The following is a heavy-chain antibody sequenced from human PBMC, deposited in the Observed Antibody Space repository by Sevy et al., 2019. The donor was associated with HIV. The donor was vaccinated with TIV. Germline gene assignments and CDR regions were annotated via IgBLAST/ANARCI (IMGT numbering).Heavy chain of an antibody. V-gene: IGHV3-48*03. CDR2: ISGNGRTT. J-gene: IGHJ4*02. D-gene: IGHD3-22*01. CDR3: ARDISPYISSGAFDR. CDR1: GFMFRDYE. Sequence: GGSLRLSCAASGFMFRDYELNWPRQAPGKRLEWVSYISGNGRTTYHADSVRGRFTISRDNDRNSVYLQMDSLRVEDTAIYYCARDISPYISSGAFDRWGQGSLVTVSS.